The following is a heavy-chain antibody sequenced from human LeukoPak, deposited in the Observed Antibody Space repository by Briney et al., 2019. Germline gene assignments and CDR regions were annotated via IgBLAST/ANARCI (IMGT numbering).Heavy chain of an antibody. J-gene: IGHJ4*02. Sequence: ASETLSLTCTVSGGSISSYYWSWIRQPPGKGLEWIGYIYYSGSTNYNPSLKSRVTISVDTSKNQFSLKLSSVTAADTAVYYCARSPYYYDSSGYYGYRVGYFDYWGQGTLVTVSS. CDR1: GGSISSYY. CDR3: ARSPYYYDSSGYYGYRVGYFDY. V-gene: IGHV4-59*01. CDR2: IYYSGST. D-gene: IGHD3-22*01.